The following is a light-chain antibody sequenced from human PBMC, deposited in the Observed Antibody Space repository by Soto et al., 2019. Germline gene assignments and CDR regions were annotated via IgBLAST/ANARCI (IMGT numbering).Light chain of an antibody. CDR2: GAS. J-gene: IGKJ2*01. CDR3: QQYGGSPPYT. V-gene: IGKV3-20*01. CDR1: QSVSSND. Sequence: EIVLTQSPGTLSLSPGERATLSCRASQSVSSNDLAWYQQKPGQPPRLLIHGASTRATGIPDRFSGSGSGTDFTLNISRLEPEDFAVYYCQQYGGSPPYTFGQGTKLDIK.